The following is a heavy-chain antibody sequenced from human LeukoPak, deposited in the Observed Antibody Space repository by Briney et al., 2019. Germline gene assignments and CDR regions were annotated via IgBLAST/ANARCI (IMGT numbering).Heavy chain of an antibody. V-gene: IGHV3-30-3*01. D-gene: IGHD2-2*01. CDR3: ARDGIVVVPAAIFDY. Sequence: GGSLGLSCAASGFTFSSYAMHWVRQAPGKGLEWVAVISYDGSNKYYADSVKGRFTISRDNSKNTLYLQMNSLRAEDTAVYYCARDGIVVVPAAIFDYWGQGTLVTVSS. CDR2: ISYDGSNK. CDR1: GFTFSSYA. J-gene: IGHJ4*02.